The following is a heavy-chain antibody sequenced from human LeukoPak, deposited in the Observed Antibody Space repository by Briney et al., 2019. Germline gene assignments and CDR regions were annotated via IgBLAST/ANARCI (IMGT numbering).Heavy chain of an antibody. CDR2: IIPIFGTA. CDR3: ARDKSAAAGPTDLYHFDY. D-gene: IGHD6-13*01. Sequence: SVKVSCKASGGTFSSYAISWVRQAPGQGLEWMGGIIPIFGTANYAQKFQGRVTITADESTSTAYMELSSLRSEDTAVYYCARDKSAAAGPTDLYHFDYWGQGTLVTVSS. V-gene: IGHV1-69*13. CDR1: GGTFSSYA. J-gene: IGHJ4*02.